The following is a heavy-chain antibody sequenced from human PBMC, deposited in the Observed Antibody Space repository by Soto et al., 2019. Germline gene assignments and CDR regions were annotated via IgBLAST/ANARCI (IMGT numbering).Heavy chain of an antibody. V-gene: IGHV3-73*02. J-gene: IGHJ4*02. CDR2: IRSKANSYAT. D-gene: IGHD2-15*01. CDR3: TRLVLGSVVY. CDR1: GFTFSGST. Sequence: EVQLVESGGGLVQPGGSLKLSCAASGFTFSGSTMHWVRQASGKGLEWVGRIRSKANSYATAYAASGKGRFTISRDDSKNTAYLQMNSLKTEDTAVYYCTRLVLGSVVYWGQGTLVTVSS.